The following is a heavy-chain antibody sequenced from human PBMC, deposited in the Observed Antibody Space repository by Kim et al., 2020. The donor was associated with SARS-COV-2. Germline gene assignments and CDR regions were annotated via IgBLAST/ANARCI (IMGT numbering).Heavy chain of an antibody. CDR2: ISGSGGST. D-gene: IGHD3-9*01. J-gene: IGHJ4*02. CDR1: GFTFSSYA. V-gene: IGHV3-23*01. CDR3: AKDLSRLRRYDILTGYLRY. Sequence: GGSLRLSCAASGFTFSSYAMSWVRQAPGKGLEWVSAISGSGGSTYYADSVKGRFTISRDNSKNTLYLQMNSLRAEDTAVYYCAKDLSRLRRYDILTGYLRYWGQGTLVTVSS.